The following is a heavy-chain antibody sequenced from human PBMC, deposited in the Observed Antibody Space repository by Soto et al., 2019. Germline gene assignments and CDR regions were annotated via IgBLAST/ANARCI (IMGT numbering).Heavy chain of an antibody. V-gene: IGHV3-23*01. CDR2: ISGSGGST. J-gene: IGHJ4*02. Sequence: EVQLLESGGGLVQPGGSLRLSCAASGFTFSSYARSWVRQAAGEGLEWVSVISGSGGSTYYADSVKGRFTISRDNSKNTLYLQMNSLRTEDTAVYYCARRNSDWYLDYWGQGTLVTVSS. CDR3: ARRNSDWYLDY. CDR1: GFTFSSYA. D-gene: IGHD6-19*01.